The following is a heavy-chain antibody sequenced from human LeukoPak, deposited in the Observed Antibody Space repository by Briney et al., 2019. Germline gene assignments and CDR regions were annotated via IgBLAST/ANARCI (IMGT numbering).Heavy chain of an antibody. CDR1: TFSISNYW. Sequence: PGGSLRLSCVASTFSISNYWMSWVRQAPGKGLEWVANKKEDGSEEYYLDSVKGRFIGSRDNAKNSLYLQMNSLRAEDTAVYYCARDRGGGYFDYWGQGALVTVSS. CDR2: KKEDGSEE. D-gene: IGHD3-16*01. V-gene: IGHV3-7*04. CDR3: ARDRGGGYFDY. J-gene: IGHJ4*02.